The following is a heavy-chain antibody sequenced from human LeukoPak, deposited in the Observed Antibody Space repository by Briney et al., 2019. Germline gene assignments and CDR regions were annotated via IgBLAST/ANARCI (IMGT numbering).Heavy chain of an antibody. CDR3: ARALAAAGRVDY. D-gene: IGHD6-13*01. J-gene: IGHJ4*02. CDR1: GGSFSGYY. Sequence: PSETLSLTCAVYGGSFSGYYWSWIRQPPGKGLEWIGEINHSGSTNYNPSLKSRVTISVDTSKNQFSLKLSSVTAADTAVYYCARALAAAGRVDYWGQGTLVTVSS. CDR2: INHSGST. V-gene: IGHV4-34*01.